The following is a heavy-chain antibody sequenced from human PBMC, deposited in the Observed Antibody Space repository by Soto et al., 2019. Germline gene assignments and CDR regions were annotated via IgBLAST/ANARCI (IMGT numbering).Heavy chain of an antibody. CDR2: IYPADSDT. D-gene: IGHD3-22*01. CDR3: ARSYSRDTRGPPGGY. V-gene: IGHV5-51*01. Sequence: GESLKISCKASGYSFANYWIGWVRQKPGKGLEWMGSIYPADSDTRYSPSFQGQVTISVDKSITTAYLQWSSLKASDTAIYYCARSYSRDTRGPPGGYWGQGALVTVSS. J-gene: IGHJ4*02. CDR1: GYSFANYW.